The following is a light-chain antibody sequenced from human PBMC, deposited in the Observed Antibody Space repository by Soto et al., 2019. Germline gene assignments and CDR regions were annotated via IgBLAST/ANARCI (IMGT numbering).Light chain of an antibody. J-gene: IGKJ2*01. CDR2: EGS. V-gene: IGKV3-11*01. CDR3: QHYNNWPFT. Sequence: EIVLTQSPGTLSLSPGQTATLSCRASQSVSSYLAWYQQKAGQAPRLLIYEGSNRATGIPTRFSGSGSGTDFTLTISGLEPEDFAVYYCQHYNNWPFTFGQGTK. CDR1: QSVSSY.